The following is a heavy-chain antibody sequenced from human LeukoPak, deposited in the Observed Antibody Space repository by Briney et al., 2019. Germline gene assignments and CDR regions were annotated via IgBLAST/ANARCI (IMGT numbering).Heavy chain of an antibody. CDR2: IYSGGRT. CDR1: GFTVSSNY. J-gene: IGHJ3*02. D-gene: IGHD1-26*01. V-gene: IGHV3-66*01. CDR3: ARDLWGVGFDI. Sequence: GGSLRLSCAASGFTVSSNYMSWVRQAPGKGLEWVSIIYSGGRTYYADSVNGRFTISRDNSKNTLYLQMNSLRAEDTAVYYCARDLWGVGFDIWGQGTMVTVSS.